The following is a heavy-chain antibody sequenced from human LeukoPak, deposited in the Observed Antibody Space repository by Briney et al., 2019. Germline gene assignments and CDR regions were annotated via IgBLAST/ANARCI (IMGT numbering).Heavy chain of an antibody. CDR3: ARDVALVVVAANNWFDP. CDR1: GYTFTSYY. J-gene: IGHJ5*02. D-gene: IGHD2-15*01. V-gene: IGHV1-46*01. Sequence: ASVKVSCKAPGYTFTSYYMHWVRQAPGQGLEWMGIINPSGGSTSYAQKFQGRVTMTRDTSTSTVYMELSSLRSEDTAVYYCARDVALVVVAANNWFDPWGQGTLVTVSS. CDR2: INPSGGST.